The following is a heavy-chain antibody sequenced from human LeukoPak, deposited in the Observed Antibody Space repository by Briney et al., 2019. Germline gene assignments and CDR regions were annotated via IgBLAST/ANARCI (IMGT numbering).Heavy chain of an antibody. J-gene: IGHJ4*02. Sequence: LRLSCAASGFTFSSYAMSWIRQPPGKGLEWIGYIYHSGSTYYNPSLKSRVTISVDRSKNQFSLKLSSVTAADTAVYYCASRSAMVRGYDYWGQGTLVTVSS. D-gene: IGHD5-18*01. CDR3: ASRSAMVRGYDY. V-gene: IGHV4-30-2*01. CDR2: IYHSGST. CDR1: GFTFSSYA.